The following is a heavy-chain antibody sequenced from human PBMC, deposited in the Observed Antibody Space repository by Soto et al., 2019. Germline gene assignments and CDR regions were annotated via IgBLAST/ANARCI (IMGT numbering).Heavy chain of an antibody. CDR2: ISSHGRDI. D-gene: IGHD6-19*01. CDR3: ARGAALAGKLDL. V-gene: IGHV3-21*06. J-gene: IGHJ4*02. Sequence: GGSLRLSCEASGFTFTSDSTTWVRQAPGKGLEWVSSISSHGRDIFYADSVKGRFTISRDNAKDSLHLQMNSLTGEDSAVYYCARGAALAGKLDLWGQGTLVTVSS. CDR1: GFTFTSDS.